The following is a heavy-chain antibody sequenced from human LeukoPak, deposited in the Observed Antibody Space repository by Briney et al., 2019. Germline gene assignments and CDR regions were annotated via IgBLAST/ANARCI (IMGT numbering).Heavy chain of an antibody. V-gene: IGHV1-8*01. CDR2: MNPNSGNT. CDR1: GYTFTSYD. CDR3: ARAHRPYCSSTSRYYYFHY. Sequence: ASVKVSCKASGYTFTSYDINWVRQATGQGLEWMGWMNPNSGNTGYAQKFQGRVTMTRNTSISTAYMELSSLRSEDTAVYYCARAHRPYCSSTSRYYYFHYWGQVTLVTVSS. D-gene: IGHD2-2*01. J-gene: IGHJ4*02.